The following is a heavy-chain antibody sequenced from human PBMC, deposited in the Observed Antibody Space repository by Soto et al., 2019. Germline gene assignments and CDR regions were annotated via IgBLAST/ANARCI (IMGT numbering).Heavy chain of an antibody. CDR1: GGTFSSYA. CDR3: ARDSGYCTNGVCYGSY. J-gene: IGHJ4*02. CDR2: IIPIFGTA. V-gene: IGHV1-69*12. Sequence: QVQLVQSGAEVKKPGSSVKVSCKAAGGTFSSYAISWVRQAPGQGVEWMAGIIPIFGTANYAQKFQGRVTSTADESTGTAYMELSSLRSEDTAVYYCARDSGYCTNGVCYGSYWGQGTLVTVSS. D-gene: IGHD2-8*01.